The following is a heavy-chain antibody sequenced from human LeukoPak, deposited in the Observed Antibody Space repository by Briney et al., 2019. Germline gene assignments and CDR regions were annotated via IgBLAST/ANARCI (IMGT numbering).Heavy chain of an antibody. CDR2: TRNKANSYTT. J-gene: IGHJ4*02. CDR3: ARVTQLLLYDY. CDR1: GFTFSDPY. Sequence: GGSLRLSCAASGFTFSDPYMDWVRQAPGKGLEWVGRTRNKANSYTTEYAASVKGRFTISRDDSKNSLYLQMNSLKTEDTAVYYCARVTQLLLYDYWGQGTLVTVSS. D-gene: IGHD2-2*02. V-gene: IGHV3-72*01.